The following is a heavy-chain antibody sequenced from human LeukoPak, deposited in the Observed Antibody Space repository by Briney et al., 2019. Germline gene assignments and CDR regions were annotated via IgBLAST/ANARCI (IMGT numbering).Heavy chain of an antibody. CDR2: INPNTGNP. V-gene: IGHV7-4-1*02. CDR1: GYTFTSYA. CDR3: ARGLREGWNYRSPLYYYYYMDV. Sequence: ASVKVSCKASGYTFTSYAMNWVRQAPGQGLEWMGWINPNTGNPSYAQGFTGRFVFSLDTSVSTAYLQISSLKAEDTAVYYCARGLREGWNYRSPLYYYYYMDVWGKGTTVTVSS. D-gene: IGHD1-7*01. J-gene: IGHJ6*03.